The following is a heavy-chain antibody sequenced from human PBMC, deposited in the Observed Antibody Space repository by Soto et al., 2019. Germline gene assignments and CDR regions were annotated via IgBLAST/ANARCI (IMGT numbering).Heavy chain of an antibody. CDR3: ARGGYDTSGQTFIGWGPDC. J-gene: IGHJ4*02. Sequence: HVQLQESGPGPVPPSQTLSLSCTDSGVSITSGSYSWPWVRQSPGKGLEWIGSRYYSGNTYYNPSLNGRATISVDTSNNQFSLKLTSVTASDTAVYYCARGGYDTSGQTFIGWGPDCWGQGTLVTVSS. V-gene: IGHV4-30-4*01. D-gene: IGHD3-22*01. CDR2: RYYSGNT. CDR1: GVSITSGSYS.